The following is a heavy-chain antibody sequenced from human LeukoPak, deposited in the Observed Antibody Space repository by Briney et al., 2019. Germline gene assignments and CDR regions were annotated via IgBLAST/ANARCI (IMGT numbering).Heavy chain of an antibody. Sequence: SETLSLTCTVSGGSISSYYWSWIRQPAGKGLEWIGRIYTSGSPNYNPSLKSRVTMSVDTSKTQFSLKLSSVTAADTAVYYCARAYTVTTSYYYYYYMDVWGKGTTVTVSS. CDR2: IYTSGSP. J-gene: IGHJ6*03. CDR3: ARAYTVTTSYYYYYYMDV. D-gene: IGHD4-11*01. CDR1: GGSISSYY. V-gene: IGHV4-4*07.